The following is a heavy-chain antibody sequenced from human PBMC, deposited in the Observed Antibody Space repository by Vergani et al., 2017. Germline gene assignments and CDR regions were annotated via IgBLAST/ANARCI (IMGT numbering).Heavy chain of an antibody. CDR2: SRSKANSYAT. CDR3: TRVVGSYTDAFDI. J-gene: IGHJ3*02. Sequence: EVQLVESGGGLVQPGGSLKLSCAASGFTFSGSAMHWVRQASGKGLEWVGRSRSKANSYATAYAASVKGRFSISRDDSKNTAYLQMNSLKTEDTAVYYCTRVVGSYTDAFDIWGQGTMVTVSS. CDR1: GFTFSGSA. D-gene: IGHD1-26*01. V-gene: IGHV3-73*01.